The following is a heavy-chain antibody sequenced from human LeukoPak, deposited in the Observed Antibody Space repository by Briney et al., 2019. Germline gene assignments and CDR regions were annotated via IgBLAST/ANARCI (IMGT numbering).Heavy chain of an antibody. CDR3: AKDYGDYAAFFDY. Sequence: PGGSLGLSCAASGFTFSSYGMHWVRQAPGKGLEWVAFVRYDGRNRYCADSVKGRFTISRDNSKNTLYLQMSSLRGEDTAIYYCAKDYGDYAAFFDYWGQGTLVTVSS. D-gene: IGHD4-17*01. CDR1: GFTFSSYG. J-gene: IGHJ4*02. V-gene: IGHV3-30*02. CDR2: VRYDGRNR.